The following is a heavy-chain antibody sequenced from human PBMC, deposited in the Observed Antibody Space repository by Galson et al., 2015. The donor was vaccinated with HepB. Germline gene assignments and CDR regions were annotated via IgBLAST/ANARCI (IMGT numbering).Heavy chain of an antibody. CDR2: IYYSGST. V-gene: IGHV4-59*01. J-gene: IGHJ5*02. CDR3: AREGDYGDYGGWFDP. Sequence: LSLTCTVSGGSISSYYWSWIRQPPGKGLEWIGYIYYSGSTNYNPSLKSRVTISVDTSKNQFSLKLSSVTAADTAVYYCAREGDYGDYGGWFDPWGQGTLVTVSS. CDR1: GGSISSYY. D-gene: IGHD4-17*01.